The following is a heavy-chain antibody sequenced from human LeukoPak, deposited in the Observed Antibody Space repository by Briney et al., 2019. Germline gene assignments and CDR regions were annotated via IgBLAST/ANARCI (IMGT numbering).Heavy chain of an antibody. Sequence: GGSLRLYCAASGFTFSSYAMSSLRQSACHVLALLSAISGSGGSTYYADSVKGRFTISRDNSKNTLYLQMNSLRAEDTAVYYCAKDTSFLGATVFDYWGQGTLVTVSS. D-gene: IGHD2-2*01. J-gene: IGHJ4*02. CDR2: ISGSGGST. CDR3: AKDTSFLGATVFDY. CDR1: GFTFSSYA. V-gene: IGHV3-23*01.